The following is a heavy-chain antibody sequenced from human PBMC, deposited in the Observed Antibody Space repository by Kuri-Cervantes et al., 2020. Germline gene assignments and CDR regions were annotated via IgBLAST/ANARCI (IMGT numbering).Heavy chain of an antibody. CDR1: GFTFSSYG. D-gene: IGHD6-19*01. J-gene: IGHJ4*02. V-gene: IGHV3-30*03. Sequence: GESLKISCAASGFTFSSYGMHWVRQAPGKGLEWVAVISYDGSNKYYADSVKGRFTISRDNSKNTLYLQMNSLRAEDTAVYYCARIIQSSGWSYPFDYWGQGILVTVSS. CDR3: ARIIQSSGWSYPFDY. CDR2: ISYDGSNK.